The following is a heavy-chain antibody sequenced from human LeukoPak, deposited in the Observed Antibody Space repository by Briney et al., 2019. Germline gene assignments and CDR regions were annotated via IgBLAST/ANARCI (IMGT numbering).Heavy chain of an antibody. CDR3: ARDRGYCSSTSCYSYYYYGMDV. D-gene: IGHD2-2*01. CDR1: GYTFTSYY. V-gene: IGHV1-46*01. Sequence: GASVKVSCKASGYTFTSYYMHWVRQAPGQGLEWMGIVNPSGGSTSYAQKFQGRVTMTRDTSTSTVYVELSSLRSEDTAVYYCARDRGYCSSTSCYSYYYYGMDVWGKGTTVTVSS. CDR2: VNPSGGST. J-gene: IGHJ6*04.